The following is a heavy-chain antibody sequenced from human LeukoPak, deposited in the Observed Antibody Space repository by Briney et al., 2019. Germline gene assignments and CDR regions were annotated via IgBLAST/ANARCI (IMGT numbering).Heavy chain of an antibody. J-gene: IGHJ4*02. CDR1: GGSFSGYY. Sequence: PSETLSLTCAVYGGSFSGYYWSWIRQPPGKGLEWIGEINHSGSTNYNPSLKSRVTISVDTSKNQFSLKLSSVIAADTAVYYCARGWAYYGSGRPFDYWGQGTLVTVSS. V-gene: IGHV4-34*01. D-gene: IGHD3-10*01. CDR3: ARGWAYYGSGRPFDY. CDR2: INHSGST.